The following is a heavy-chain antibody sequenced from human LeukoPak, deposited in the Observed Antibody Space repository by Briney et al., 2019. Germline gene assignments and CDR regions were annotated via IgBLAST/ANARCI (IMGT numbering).Heavy chain of an antibody. CDR3: ASEGYSPTGYLDY. D-gene: IGHD5-18*01. CDR2: IYRGGST. CDR1: GFTVSSNY. V-gene: IGHV3-53*01. J-gene: IGHJ4*02. Sequence: GGSLRLSCAASGFTVSSNYMSWVRQAPGKGLEWVSVIYRGGSTDYADSVKGRFTISRDNSKNMLFLQMNSLRAEDTAVYYCASEGYSPTGYLDYWGQGTLVTVSS.